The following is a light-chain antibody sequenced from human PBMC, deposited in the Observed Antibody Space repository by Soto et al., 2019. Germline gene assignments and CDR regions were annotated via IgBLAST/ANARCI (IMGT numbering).Light chain of an antibody. CDR3: QQYHRYPLT. V-gene: IGKV1-5*03. CDR1: QVIDNW. J-gene: IGKJ4*01. CDR2: KAS. Sequence: DIQMTQSPSTLSASVGDRVTITYRATQVIDNWLAWYQQKPGKAPKVVIYKASRLESGVPSRFSGSGSGTKFTLTISSLEPDDFGTYYCQQYHRYPLTFGGGTKVEIK.